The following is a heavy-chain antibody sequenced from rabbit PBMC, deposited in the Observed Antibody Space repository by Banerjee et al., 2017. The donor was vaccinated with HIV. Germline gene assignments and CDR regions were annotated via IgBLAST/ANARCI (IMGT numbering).Heavy chain of an antibody. CDR3: ARDTGSSFSSYGMDL. V-gene: IGHV1S45*01. D-gene: IGHD8-1*01. Sequence: QEQLEESGGDLVKPGASLTLTCIASGVSFSADSYICWVRQAPGKGLEWIVCIDSGSSGFTSFASWAKGRFTISKTSSTTVTLQMTSLPAADTATYFCARDTGSSFSSYGMDLWGPGTLVTV. CDR1: GVSFSADSY. CDR2: IDSGSSGFT. J-gene: IGHJ6*01.